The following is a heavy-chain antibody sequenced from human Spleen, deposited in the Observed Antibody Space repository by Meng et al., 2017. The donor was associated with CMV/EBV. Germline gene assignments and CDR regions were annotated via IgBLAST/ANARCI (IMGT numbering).Heavy chain of an antibody. CDR2: IYWDDDK. CDR1: GFSLSNSGVG. V-gene: IGHV2-5*02. D-gene: IGHD6-19*01. CDR3: AHLNSSGWYFDY. Sequence: QITLKASGPALVKPTQTLTLTCTFSGFSLSNSGVGVGWIRQAPGKALEWLALIYWDDDKRYSPSLKSRLTITKDTSKNQVVLTMTNMDPVATATYYCAHLNSSGWYFDYWGQGTLVTVSS. J-gene: IGHJ4*02.